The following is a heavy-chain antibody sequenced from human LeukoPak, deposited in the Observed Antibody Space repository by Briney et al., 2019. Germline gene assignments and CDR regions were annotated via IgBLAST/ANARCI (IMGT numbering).Heavy chain of an antibody. CDR1: GYTFSSYS. D-gene: IGHD6-6*01. Sequence: GGSLRLSCAASGYTFSSYSMNWVRQAPGKGLEWVAFIRYDGSNKYYADSVKGRFTISRDNSKNTLYLQMNSLRAEDTAVYYCAKAPSIAARGGSGYWGQGTLVTVSS. CDR3: AKAPSIAARGGSGY. V-gene: IGHV3-30*02. J-gene: IGHJ4*02. CDR2: IRYDGSNK.